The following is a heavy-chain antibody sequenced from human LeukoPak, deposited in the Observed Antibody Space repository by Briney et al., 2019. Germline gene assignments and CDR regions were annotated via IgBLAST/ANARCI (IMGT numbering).Heavy chain of an antibody. J-gene: IGHJ4*02. CDR3: AREGTMALDY. Sequence: GRSLRLSCAASGFTFSSYAMHWVRQAPGKGLEWVAVISYDGSNKYYADSVKGRFTISRDNSKNTLYLQMNGLRAEDTAVYYCAREGTMALDYWGQGTLVTVSS. V-gene: IGHV3-30*01. CDR1: GFTFSSYA. D-gene: IGHD3-10*01. CDR2: ISYDGSNK.